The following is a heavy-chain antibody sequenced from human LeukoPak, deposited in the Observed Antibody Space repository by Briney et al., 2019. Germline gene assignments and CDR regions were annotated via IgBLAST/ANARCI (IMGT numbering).Heavy chain of an antibody. CDR1: GFTFSNYW. J-gene: IGHJ4*02. CDR2: INGDGIST. Sequence: GGSLRLSCAASGFTFSNYWMHWVRQAPGKGLVWVSRINGDGISTGYADSVKGRFTVSRDNAKKTLYLQMNSLRAEDTAVYYCAKDVGNFDYWGQGTLVTVSS. CDR3: AKDVGNFDY. V-gene: IGHV3-74*01.